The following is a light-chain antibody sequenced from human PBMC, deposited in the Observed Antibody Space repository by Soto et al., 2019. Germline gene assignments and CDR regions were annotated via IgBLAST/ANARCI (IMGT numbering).Light chain of an antibody. CDR1: SSDVGGYNY. CDR2: DVS. J-gene: IGLJ2*01. V-gene: IGLV2-14*01. Sequence: QSALTQPASVSGSPGQSITISCTGTSSDVGGYNYVSWYQQHPGKAPKLMIYDVSNRPSGVSNRFSGSKSGNTASLTISWLQAEDEADYYCSSYTGSIVFGGGTKLTVL. CDR3: SSYTGSIV.